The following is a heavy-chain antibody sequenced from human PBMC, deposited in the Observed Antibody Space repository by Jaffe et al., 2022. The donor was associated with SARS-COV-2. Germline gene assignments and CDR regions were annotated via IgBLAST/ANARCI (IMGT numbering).Heavy chain of an antibody. CDR2: ISSSSSTI. CDR1: GFTFSSYS. CDR3: ARNLRQWLVPDYYYYGMDV. Sequence: EVQLVESGGGLVQPGGSLRLSCAASGFTFSSYSMNWVRQAPGKGLEWVSYISSSSSTIYYADSVKGRFTISRDNAKNSLYLQMNSLRDEDTAVYYCARNLRQWLVPDYYYYGMDVWGQGTTVTVSS. V-gene: IGHV3-48*02. J-gene: IGHJ6*02. D-gene: IGHD6-19*01.